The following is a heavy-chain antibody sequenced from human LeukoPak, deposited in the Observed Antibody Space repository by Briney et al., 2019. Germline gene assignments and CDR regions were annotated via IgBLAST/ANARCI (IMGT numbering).Heavy chain of an antibody. CDR3: ARVGSKVVTYVFDI. J-gene: IGHJ3*02. D-gene: IGHD4-23*01. CDR1: GGSISSGGYY. CDR2: IYYSGST. Sequence: SETLSLTCTVSGGSISSGGYYWSWIRQHPGKGLEWIGYIYYSGSTYYNSSLKSRVTISVDTSKNQFSLKLSSVTAADTAVYFCARVGSKVVTYVFDIWGQGTMVTVSS. V-gene: IGHV4-31*03.